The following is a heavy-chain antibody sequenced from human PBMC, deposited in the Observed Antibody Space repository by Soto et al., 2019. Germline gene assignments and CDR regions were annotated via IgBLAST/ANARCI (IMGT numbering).Heavy chain of an antibody. CDR1: GFTFSDYY. D-gene: IGHD3-16*01. Sequence: PGGSLRLSCASSGFTFSDYYMILIRRAPGKGPEWVSYISSSTRTIYYADSVKGRFTVSRDNAKNSLYLQMNSLRAEDTAVYYCARDDEMGYFDYWGQGTLVTVSS. CDR3: ARDDEMGYFDY. V-gene: IGHV3-11*04. CDR2: ISSSTRTI. J-gene: IGHJ4*02.